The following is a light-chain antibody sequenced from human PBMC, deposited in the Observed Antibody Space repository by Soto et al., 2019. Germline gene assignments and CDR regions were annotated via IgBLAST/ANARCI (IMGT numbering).Light chain of an antibody. Sequence: DIQMTQSPSSLSASVGDTISITCRSFQTISKSLNWYQQRPGKAPKLLIFGASTLHNGVPPRFSGLGSGTHFTLTIINLQPQHDAAYSCQQSYSVPYTFGQGTKVDI. CDR3: QQSYSVPYT. CDR1: QTISKS. V-gene: IGKV1-39*01. J-gene: IGKJ2*01. CDR2: GAS.